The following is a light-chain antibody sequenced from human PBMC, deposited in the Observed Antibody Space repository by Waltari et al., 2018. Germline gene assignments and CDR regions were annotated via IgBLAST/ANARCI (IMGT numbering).Light chain of an antibody. V-gene: IGLV8-61*01. CDR2: NPN. Sequence: QTVVTQEPSFSVSPGGTVPLTCGLRPGSVSTSYDPSWYQQHPGQAPRTLIYNPNTRSSGVPDRFSGSILGNKAALTITWAQADDESDYYCVLYMGSGISVFGGGTKLTVL. CDR1: PGSVSTSYD. CDR3: VLYMGSGISV. J-gene: IGLJ3*02.